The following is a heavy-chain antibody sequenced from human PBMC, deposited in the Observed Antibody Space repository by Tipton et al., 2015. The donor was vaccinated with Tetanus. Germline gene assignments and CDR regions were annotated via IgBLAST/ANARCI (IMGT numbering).Heavy chain of an antibody. Sequence: LRLSCTVSGVSISNSSHYWGWIRQSPGKGLEWIGSFYYGGSTYYNPSLESRVTISVDTSKNQFSLKLTSVTAADTAVYFCAREVHALGTDWIEPWGQGTLVTVSS. CDR3: AREVHALGTDWIEP. J-gene: IGHJ5*02. V-gene: IGHV4-39*07. D-gene: IGHD7-27*01. CDR1: GVSISNSSHY. CDR2: FYYGGST.